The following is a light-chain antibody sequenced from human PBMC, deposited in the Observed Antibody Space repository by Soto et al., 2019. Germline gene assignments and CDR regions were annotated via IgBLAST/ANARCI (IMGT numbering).Light chain of an antibody. CDR2: GNS. CDR1: SSNIGGTYH. CDR3: QSYDSSLSGSV. V-gene: IGLV1-40*01. J-gene: IGLJ3*02. Sequence: QSVLTQPPSVSGAPGQRVTISCTGSSSNIGGTYHVYWYQQLPGTAPKLLIYGNSNRPSGVPDRFSGSKSGTSASLAITGRQAEDEADYYCQSYDSSLSGSVFGGGTKLTVL.